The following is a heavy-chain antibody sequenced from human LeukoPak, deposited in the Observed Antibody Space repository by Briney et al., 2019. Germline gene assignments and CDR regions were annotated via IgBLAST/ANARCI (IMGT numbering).Heavy chain of an antibody. Sequence: SETLSLTCTVSGGSISSYYWSWIRQPPGKGLEWIGYIYYSGSTNYNPSLKSRVTISVDTSKNQFSLKLSSVTAADTAVYYCAREGRDGYTQGSFDYWGQGTLVTVSS. D-gene: IGHD5-24*01. CDR1: GGSISSYY. CDR2: IYYSGST. V-gene: IGHV4-59*01. CDR3: AREGRDGYTQGSFDY. J-gene: IGHJ4*02.